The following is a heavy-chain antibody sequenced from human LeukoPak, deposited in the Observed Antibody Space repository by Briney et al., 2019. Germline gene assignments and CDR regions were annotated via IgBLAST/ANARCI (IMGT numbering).Heavy chain of an antibody. Sequence: GGSLRLSRAASGFIFSNSALSWVRLPPGQGLEWVAGIGGTNVPNTWYADSVRGRFTISRDNSKSTLYLQMRSLRVEDTALYYCVKFAPGFLSADWFDPWDQGTLVTVSS. J-gene: IGHJ5*02. CDR2: IGGTNVPNT. V-gene: IGHV3-23*01. CDR3: VKFAPGFLSADWFDP. CDR1: GFIFSNSA. D-gene: IGHD3-16*02.